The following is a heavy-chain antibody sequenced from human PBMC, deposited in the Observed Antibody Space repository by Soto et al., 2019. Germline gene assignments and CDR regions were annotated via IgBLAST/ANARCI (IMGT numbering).Heavy chain of an antibody. V-gene: IGHV3-48*02. D-gene: IGHD5-18*01. CDR1: GLTFTSYI. CDR2: ISSSSSTI. Sequence: GGSLRLSCAASGLTFTSYIMNWVRQAPGKGLEWVSFISSSSSTIYYADSVKGRFTISRDNAKNSLYLQMNSLRDGDTAVYYCARDRGYTYGFDFWGQGALVTVSS. CDR3: ARDRGYTYGFDF. J-gene: IGHJ4*02.